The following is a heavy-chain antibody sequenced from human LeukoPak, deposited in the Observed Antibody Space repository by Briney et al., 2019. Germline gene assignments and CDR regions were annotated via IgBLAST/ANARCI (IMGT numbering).Heavy chain of an antibody. CDR3: ATGGGIALAGL. D-gene: IGHD6-19*01. V-gene: IGHV4-39*01. Sequence: SETLSLTCTVSGGSISSSNYYCTWIRQPPGKGLEWIGSIYNSGSTYHNPSLKSRVTISVDTSKNQFSLKLSSVTAADTAVYYCATGGGIALAGLWGQGTLVTVSS. J-gene: IGHJ4*02. CDR1: GGSISSSNYY. CDR2: IYNSGST.